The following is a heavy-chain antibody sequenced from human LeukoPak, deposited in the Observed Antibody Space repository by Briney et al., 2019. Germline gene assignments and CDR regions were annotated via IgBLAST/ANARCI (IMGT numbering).Heavy chain of an antibody. J-gene: IGHJ6*03. D-gene: IGHD2/OR15-2a*01. V-gene: IGHV1-24*01. CDR3: ASNPPPPKDFSLPSRDDYYYYYYMDV. CDR1: GYTLTELS. CDR2: FDPEDGET. Sequence: VASVKVSCKVSGYTLTELSMHWVRQAPGKGLEWMGGFDPEDGETIYAQKFQGRVTMTEDTSTDTAYMELSSLRSEDTAVYYCASNPPPPKDFSLPSRDDYYYYYYMDVWGKGTTVTISS.